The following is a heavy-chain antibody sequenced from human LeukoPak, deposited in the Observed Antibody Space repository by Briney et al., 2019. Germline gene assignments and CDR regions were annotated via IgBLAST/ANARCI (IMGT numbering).Heavy chain of an antibody. D-gene: IGHD2-8*01. CDR3: ARDQSPTMYYGDSPVYHDALDL. V-gene: IGHV3-7*01. CDR1: GFAFTPW. J-gene: IGHJ3*01. Sequence: AGSLTLSCAASGFAFTPWMTWVRQAPGKGLERVANIARDGTRQNYVDSVRGRFTISRDNARKSLYLQMNRLSAEDRAVYYCARDQSPTMYYGDSPVYHDALDLWGQGTTVTVSP. CDR2: IARDGTRQ.